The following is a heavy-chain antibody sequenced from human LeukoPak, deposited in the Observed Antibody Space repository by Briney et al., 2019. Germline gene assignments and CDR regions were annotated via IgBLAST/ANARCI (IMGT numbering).Heavy chain of an antibody. CDR2: INHSGST. CDR1: GGSFSGYY. J-gene: IGHJ4*02. V-gene: IGHV4-34*01. D-gene: IGHD3-10*01. CDR3: ACGGYYYGSGSYYSVY. Sequence: SETLSLTCAVYGGSFSGYYWSWIRQSPGKGLEWIGEINHSGSTNYNPSLKSRVTILVDTSKNQFSLKLSSVTAADTAVYYCACGGYYYGSGSYYSVYWGQGTLVTVSS.